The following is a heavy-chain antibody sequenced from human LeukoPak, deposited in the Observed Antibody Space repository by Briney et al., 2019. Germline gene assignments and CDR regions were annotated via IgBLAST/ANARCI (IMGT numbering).Heavy chain of an antibody. V-gene: IGHV3-74*01. D-gene: IGHD3-22*01. CDR1: GFSFSGHW. CDR3: ARDHKVWGYYDSRTYYYGMDV. CDR2: ISPTGSTT. J-gene: IGHJ6*02. Sequence: GGSLRLSCTASGFSFSGHWMHWARQLPGKGLVWVSRISPTGSTTSYADSVKGRFTVSRDNAKNSLYLQMNSLRVEDTAVYYCARDHKVWGYYDSRTYYYGMDVWGQGTTVTVSS.